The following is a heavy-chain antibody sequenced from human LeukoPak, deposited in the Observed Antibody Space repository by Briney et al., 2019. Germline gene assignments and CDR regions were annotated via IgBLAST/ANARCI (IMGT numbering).Heavy chain of an antibody. J-gene: IGHJ3*02. CDR3: ARQKYSSDLDAFDI. V-gene: IGHV5-51*01. CDR1: GYSFTNYW. D-gene: IGHD5-18*01. CDR2: IYPGDSDT. Sequence: GESLKISCKGSGYSFTNYWIGWVRQMPGKGLEWMTIIYPGDSDTRYSPSFQGQVTISADKSINTAYLQWSSLKASDSAMYYCARQKYSSDLDAFDIWGQGTMVTVSS.